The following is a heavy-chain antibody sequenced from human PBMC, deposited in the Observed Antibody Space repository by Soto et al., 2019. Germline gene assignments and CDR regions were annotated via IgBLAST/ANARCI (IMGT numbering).Heavy chain of an antibody. J-gene: IGHJ6*02. CDR2: IWYDGSNK. CDR1: GFTFSSYG. Sequence: GGSLRLSCAASGFTFSSYGMHWVRQAPGKGLEWVAVIWYDGSNKYYADSVKGRFTISRDNSKNTLYLQMNSLRAEDTAVYYCAREHYGDYPYGMDAWGQGTTVTVSS. V-gene: IGHV3-33*01. D-gene: IGHD4-17*01. CDR3: AREHYGDYPYGMDA.